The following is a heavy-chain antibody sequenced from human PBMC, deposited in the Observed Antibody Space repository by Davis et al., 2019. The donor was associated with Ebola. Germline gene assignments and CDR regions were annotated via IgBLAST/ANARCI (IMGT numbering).Heavy chain of an antibody. CDR1: GGSFSGYY. V-gene: IGHV4-34*01. J-gene: IGHJ3*02. Sequence: MPSETLSLTCAVYGGSFSGYYWSWIRQPPGKGLEWIGEINHSGSTNHNPSLKSRVTISVDTSKNQFSLKLSSVTAADTAVYYCARGCRSLGKDAFDIWGQGTMVTVSS. CDR2: INHSGST. CDR3: ARGCRSLGKDAFDI. D-gene: IGHD7-27*01.